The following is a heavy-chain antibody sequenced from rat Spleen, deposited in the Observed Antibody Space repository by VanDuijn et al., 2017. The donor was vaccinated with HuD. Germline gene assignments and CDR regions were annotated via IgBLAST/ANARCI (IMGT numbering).Heavy chain of an antibody. CDR2: ISTGGGTT. CDR3: TTDRLGADYFDY. D-gene: IGHD5-1*01. CDR1: GFTFSNYY. Sequence: EVQLVESGGGLVQPGRSLKLSCAASGFTFSNYYMAWVRQAPTKGLEWVAYISTGGGTTYYQDSVKGRFTISRDNAKSTLYLQMDSLRSEDTATYYCTTDRLGADYFDYWGQGVMVTVSS. J-gene: IGHJ2*01. V-gene: IGHV5-27*01.